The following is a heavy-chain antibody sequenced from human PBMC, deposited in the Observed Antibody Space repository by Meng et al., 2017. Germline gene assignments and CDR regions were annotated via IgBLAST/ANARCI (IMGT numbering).Heavy chain of an antibody. J-gene: IGHJ5*02. D-gene: IGHD2-15*01. CDR1: GYTFTSYA. Sequence: QVQLVQSGSGLNKPEASVKVSCKASGYTFTSYAMNWVRQAPGQGLEWMGWINTNTGNPTYAQGFTGRFVFSLDTSVSTAYLQISSLKAEDTAVYYCARLVAGTFGQLFDPWGQGTLVTVSS. V-gene: IGHV7-4-1*02. CDR2: INTNTGNP. CDR3: ARLVAGTFGQLFDP.